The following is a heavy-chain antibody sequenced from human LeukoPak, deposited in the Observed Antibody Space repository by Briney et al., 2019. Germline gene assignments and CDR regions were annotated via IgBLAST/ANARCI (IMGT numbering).Heavy chain of an antibody. J-gene: IGHJ3*02. D-gene: IGHD2-15*01. CDR3: ARDCRSPGLFPDEGAFDI. Sequence: SETLSLTCTVSGGSISSYYWSWIRQPAGKGLEWIGRIYTSGSTNYNPSLKSRVTITVDTSKNQFSLKLSSVTAADTAVYYCARDCRSPGLFPDEGAFDIWGQGTMVTVSS. V-gene: IGHV4-4*07. CDR2: IYTSGST. CDR1: GGSISSYY.